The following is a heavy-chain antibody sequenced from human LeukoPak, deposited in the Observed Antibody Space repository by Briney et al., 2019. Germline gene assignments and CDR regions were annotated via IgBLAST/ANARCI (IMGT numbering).Heavy chain of an antibody. CDR3: ARNYYDSSGYYQNWFDP. V-gene: IGHV1-2*02. CDR1: GYSFTSYY. D-gene: IGHD3-22*01. J-gene: IGHJ5*02. CDR2: INPNSGGT. Sequence: ASVKVSCKASGYSFTSYYMHWVRQAPGQGLEWMGLINPNSGGTNYAQKFQGRDTMSRDTSISTAYMELSRLRSDDTAVYYCARNYYDSSGYYQNWFDPWGHGTLVTVSS.